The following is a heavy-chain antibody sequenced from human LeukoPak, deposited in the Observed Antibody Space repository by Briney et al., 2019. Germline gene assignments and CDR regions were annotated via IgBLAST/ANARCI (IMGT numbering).Heavy chain of an antibody. CDR2: ISGSGGNT. D-gene: IGHD1-26*01. Sequence: GGSLRLSCAPSGFTFRSYAMSWVRQAPGKGLEWVSVISGSGGNTYYADSVKGRFTISRDNSKNTLYLQMNSLRAEDTAVYYCARDPYSGSYGNYYYYFMDVWGKGTTVTISS. V-gene: IGHV3-23*01. CDR1: GFTFRSYA. J-gene: IGHJ6*03. CDR3: ARDPYSGSYGNYYYYFMDV.